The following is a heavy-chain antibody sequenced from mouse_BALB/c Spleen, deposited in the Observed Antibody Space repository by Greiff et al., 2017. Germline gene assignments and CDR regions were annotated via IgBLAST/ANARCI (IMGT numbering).Heavy chain of an antibody. CDR3: TNWDDYAMDY. D-gene: IGHD4-1*02. V-gene: IGHV1-5*01. J-gene: IGHJ4*01. Sequence: VQLQQSGTVLARPGASVKMSCKASGYTFTSYWMHWVKQRPGQGLEWIGAIFPGNSDTSYNQKFKGKSKLTAVTSTSTAYMELSSLTNEDSAVYYCTNWDDYAMDYWGQGTSVTVSS. CDR2: IFPGNSDT. CDR1: GYTFTSYW.